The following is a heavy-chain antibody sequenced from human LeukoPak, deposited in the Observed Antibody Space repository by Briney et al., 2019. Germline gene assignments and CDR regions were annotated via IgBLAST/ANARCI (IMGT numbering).Heavy chain of an antibody. D-gene: IGHD4-17*01. Sequence: GGSLRLSCAASGFTFSSYSMNWVRQAPGKGLEWVSYISSSCSTIYYADSVKGRFTISRDNAKNSLYLQMNSLRAEDTAVYYCARRQLGDYSIDYWGQGTLVTVSS. CDR1: GFTFSSYS. V-gene: IGHV3-48*04. J-gene: IGHJ4*02. CDR3: ARRQLGDYSIDY. CDR2: ISSSCSTI.